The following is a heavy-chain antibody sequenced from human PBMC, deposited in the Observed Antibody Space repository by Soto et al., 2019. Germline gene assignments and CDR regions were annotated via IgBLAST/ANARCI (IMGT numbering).Heavy chain of an antibody. CDR3: ARQVGYCSGGSCYQDYYYYYGMDV. CDR2: IIPIFGTA. Sequence: SVKVSCKASGGTFSSFAISWVRQAPGQGLEWMGGIIPIFGTANYAQKFQGRVTITADESTSTAYMELSSLRSEDTAVYYCARQVGYCSGGSCYQDYYYYYGMDVRGQGTTVTVSS. J-gene: IGHJ6*02. CDR1: GGTFSSFA. D-gene: IGHD2-15*01. V-gene: IGHV1-69*13.